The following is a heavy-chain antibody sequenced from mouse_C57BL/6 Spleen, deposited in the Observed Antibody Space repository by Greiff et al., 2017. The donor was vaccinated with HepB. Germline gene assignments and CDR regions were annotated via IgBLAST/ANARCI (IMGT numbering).Heavy chain of an antibody. D-gene: IGHD2-1*01. CDR3: AREDGKEFAY. J-gene: IGHJ3*01. CDR2: IYPGDGDT. V-gene: IGHV1-82*01. Sequence: VKLMESGPELVKPGASVKISCKASGYAFSSSWMNWVKQRPGKGLEWIGRIYPGDGDTNYNGKFKGKATLTADKSSSTAYMQLSSLTSEDSAVYFCAREDGKEFAYWGQGTLVTVSA. CDR1: GYAFSSSW.